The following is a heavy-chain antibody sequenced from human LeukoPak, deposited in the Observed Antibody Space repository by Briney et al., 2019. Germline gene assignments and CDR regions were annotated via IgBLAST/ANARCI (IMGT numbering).Heavy chain of an antibody. CDR3: ASAVFYGDYEGETFDY. V-gene: IGHV3-48*01. CDR2: ISSSSSTI. J-gene: IGHJ4*02. CDR1: GFTFSSYS. D-gene: IGHD4-17*01. Sequence: GGSLRLSCAASGFTFSSYSMNWVRQAPGKGLEWVSYISSSSSTIYYADSVKGRFTISRDNAKNSLYLQMNSLRAEDTAVYYCASAVFYGDYEGETFDYWGQGTLVTVSS.